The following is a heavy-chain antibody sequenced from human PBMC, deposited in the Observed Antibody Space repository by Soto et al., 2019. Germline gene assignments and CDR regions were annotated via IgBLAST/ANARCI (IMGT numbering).Heavy chain of an antibody. D-gene: IGHD6-13*01. CDR2: LYSDGST. J-gene: IGHJ6*02. V-gene: IGHV3-66*01. CDR3: ARDPIQQLEGRYYCSCMDG. CDR1: GFVVSGSY. Sequence: EVQLVESGGGLVQPGGSLRLSCAASGFVVSGSYMIWVRQAPGKGLEWVSVLYSDGSTYYADAVKGRFTIFRDNSKNSLDLQMDSLRVEDPAVYYCARDPIQQLEGRYYCSCMDGWGQGTTVTVSS.